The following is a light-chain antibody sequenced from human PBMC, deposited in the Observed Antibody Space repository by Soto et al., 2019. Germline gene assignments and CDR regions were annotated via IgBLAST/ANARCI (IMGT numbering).Light chain of an antibody. CDR2: DAS. Sequence: EIVLTQSPATLSLSPGESAALSCRASQGVSTYLAWYQQKHGQAPRLLIYDASNRATGIPARFSGSGSGTNFTLTISSLEPEDFAVYYCQQYGSSGTFGQGTKVDIK. V-gene: IGKV3-11*01. J-gene: IGKJ1*01. CDR1: QGVSTY. CDR3: QQYGSSGT.